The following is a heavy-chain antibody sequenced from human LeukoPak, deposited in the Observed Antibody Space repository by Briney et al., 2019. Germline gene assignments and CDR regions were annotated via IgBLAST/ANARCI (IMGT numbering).Heavy chain of an antibody. Sequence: PSQTLSLTCTVSGGSISSGGYYWSWIRQPPGKGLEWIGYIYHSGSTYYNPSLKSRVTISVDRSKNQFSLKLSSVTAADTAVYYCARGSGYSGYEYYYGMDVWGQGTTVTVSS. CDR2: IYHSGST. J-gene: IGHJ6*02. CDR3: ARGSGYSGYEYYYGMDV. V-gene: IGHV4-30-2*01. D-gene: IGHD5-12*01. CDR1: GGSISSGGYY.